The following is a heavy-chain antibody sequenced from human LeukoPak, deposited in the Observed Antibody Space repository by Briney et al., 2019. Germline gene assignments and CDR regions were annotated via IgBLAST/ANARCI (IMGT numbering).Heavy chain of an antibody. CDR3: AKNVYRYYDFWSGYYGYFDY. CDR2: IRCDGSNE. CDR1: GFTFSSYG. D-gene: IGHD3-3*01. J-gene: IGHJ4*02. V-gene: IGHV3-30*02. Sequence: GGSLRLSCAASGFTFSSYGMHWVRQAPGKGLEWVAFIRCDGSNEYYADSVKGRFTISRDNSKNTLYLQMNSLRAEDTAVYYCAKNVYRYYDFWSGYYGYFDYWGQGTLVTVSS.